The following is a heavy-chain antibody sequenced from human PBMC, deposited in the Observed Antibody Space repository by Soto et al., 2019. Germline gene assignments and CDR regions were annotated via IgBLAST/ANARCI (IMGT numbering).Heavy chain of an antibody. CDR3: AKDAVADARYYYYMDV. CDR2: ISGNGAST. V-gene: IGHV3-23*01. Sequence: GGSLRLSCAASGFTFSSYAMTWVRQAPGKGLEWVSVISGNGASTYYADSVEGRFIISRDNSKNTLYLQMNSLRAEDTALYWCAKDAVADARYYYYMDVWGKGTTVTVSS. J-gene: IGHJ6*03. CDR1: GFTFSSYA. D-gene: IGHD6-19*01.